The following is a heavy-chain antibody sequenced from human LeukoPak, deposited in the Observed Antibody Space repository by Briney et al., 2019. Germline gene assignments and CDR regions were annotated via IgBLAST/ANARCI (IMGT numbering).Heavy chain of an antibody. D-gene: IGHD3-9*01. Sequence: PSETLSLTCTVSGGSISSYYWSWIRQPPGKGLEWIGYIYYSGSTNYNPSLKSRATISVDTSKNQFSLKLSSVTAADTAVYYCARGSDILTGYPLFDYWGQGTLVTVSS. CDR1: GGSISSYY. CDR3: ARGSDILTGYPLFDY. J-gene: IGHJ4*02. CDR2: IYYSGST. V-gene: IGHV4-59*01.